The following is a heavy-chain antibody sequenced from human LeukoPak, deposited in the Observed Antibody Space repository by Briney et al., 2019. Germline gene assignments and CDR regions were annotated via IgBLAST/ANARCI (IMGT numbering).Heavy chain of an antibody. CDR1: GGSISSYY. D-gene: IGHD2-2*01. CDR2: IYYSGST. V-gene: IGHV4-59*01. Sequence: PSETLSLTCTVSGGSISSYYWSWIRQPPGKGLEWIGYIYYSGSTNYNPSLKSRVTISVDTSKNQFSLKLSSVTAADTAVYYCAREEYQGNGWIDPWGQGTLVTVSS. CDR3: AREEYQGNGWIDP. J-gene: IGHJ5*02.